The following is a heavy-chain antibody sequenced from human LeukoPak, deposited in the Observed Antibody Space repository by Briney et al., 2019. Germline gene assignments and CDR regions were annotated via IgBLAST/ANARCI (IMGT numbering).Heavy chain of an antibody. D-gene: IGHD2-2*01. CDR2: IGAYNGNT. CDR1: GYTFATSG. Sequence: GASVKVSCKASGYTFATSGISWVRQAPGQGLEWMGWIGAYNGNTNYVQKFQGRVTMTTETSTSTAYMEQRSLRSDDTAMYYCARDHQYDFDYWGQGTLVTVSS. CDR3: ARDHQYDFDY. J-gene: IGHJ4*02. V-gene: IGHV1-18*01.